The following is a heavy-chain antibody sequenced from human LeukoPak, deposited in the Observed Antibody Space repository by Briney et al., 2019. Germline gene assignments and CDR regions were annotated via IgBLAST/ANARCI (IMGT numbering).Heavy chain of an antibody. CDR3: ARDLPDIVVVVAATRGWFDP. J-gene: IGHJ5*02. CDR1: GGSISSYY. CDR2: IYYSGST. D-gene: IGHD2-15*01. Sequence: SETLSLTCTVSGGSISSYYWGWIRQPPGKGLEWIGSIYYSGSTYYNPSLKSRVTISVDTSKNQFSLKLSSVTAADTAVYYCARDLPDIVVVVAATRGWFDPWGQGTLVTVSS. V-gene: IGHV4-39*07.